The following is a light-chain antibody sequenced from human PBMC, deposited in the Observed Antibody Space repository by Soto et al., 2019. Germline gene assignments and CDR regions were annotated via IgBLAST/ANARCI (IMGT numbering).Light chain of an antibody. Sequence: VVLTQSPGTLSLSPWERATLSCRASQSVINYLGWYQQKPGQAPRLLIYGVSSRATGIPDRFSGSGSGTDFTLTISRLEPEDFAVYYCHQYGSSHSFGQGTKVDIK. J-gene: IGKJ2*03. CDR3: HQYGSSHS. CDR1: QSVINY. CDR2: GVS. V-gene: IGKV3-20*01.